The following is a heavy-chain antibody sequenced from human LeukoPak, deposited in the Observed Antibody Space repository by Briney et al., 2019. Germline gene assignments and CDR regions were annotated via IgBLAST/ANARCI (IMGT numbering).Heavy chain of an antibody. D-gene: IGHD3-22*01. Sequence: GGSLRLSCAASKFTFSTYWMSWVRQAPGKGLEWVANIKQDGSEKYYVDSVKGRFTISRDNAKNSLYLQMNSLRAEDTALYYCAKAGGSGYYNDAFDIWGQGTMVTVSS. J-gene: IGHJ3*02. CDR1: KFTFSTYW. V-gene: IGHV3-7*03. CDR3: AKAGGSGYYNDAFDI. CDR2: IKQDGSEK.